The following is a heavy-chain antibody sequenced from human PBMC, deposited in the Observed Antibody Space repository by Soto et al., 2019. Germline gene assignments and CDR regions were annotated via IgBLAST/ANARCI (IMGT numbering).Heavy chain of an antibody. V-gene: IGHV1-69*13. CDR2: IIPIFGIA. Sequence: SVKVSCKASGGTFSSYAISWVRQAPGQGLEWMGGIIPIFGIANYAQKFQGRVTITADESTSTAYMELSSLRSEDTAVYYCARLGIAVAGQQVDYWGQGTLVTVSS. D-gene: IGHD6-19*01. CDR3: ARLGIAVAGQQVDY. CDR1: GGTFSSYA. J-gene: IGHJ4*02.